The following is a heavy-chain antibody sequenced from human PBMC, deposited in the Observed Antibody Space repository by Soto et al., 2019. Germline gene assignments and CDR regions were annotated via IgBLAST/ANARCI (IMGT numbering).Heavy chain of an antibody. CDR1: GFTFRSYW. CDR3: ARDGYTYGYGAMDV. V-gene: IGHV3-74*01. J-gene: IGHJ6*02. D-gene: IGHD5-18*01. Sequence: EVQLVESGGGLVQPGGSLRLSCAASGFTFRSYWMHWVRQAPGKGLGWVSRINSDESSTNYADSVKGRFTISRDNAKNTLYLQMNSLRAEDTAVYYCARDGYTYGYGAMDVWGQGTTVTVSS. CDR2: INSDESST.